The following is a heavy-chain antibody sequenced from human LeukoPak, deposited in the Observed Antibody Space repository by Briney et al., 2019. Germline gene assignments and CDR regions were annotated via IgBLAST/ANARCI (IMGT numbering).Heavy chain of an antibody. V-gene: IGHV1-8*01. D-gene: IGHD3-10*01. Sequence: ASVKVSCKASGYTFTSYDINWVRQATGQGLEWMGWMNPNSGNTGYAQKFQGRVTMTRNTSISTAYMELSSLRSEDTAVYYCARVFRYGSGRDYWGQGTLVTVSS. CDR1: GYTFTSYD. CDR3: ARVFRYGSGRDY. CDR2: MNPNSGNT. J-gene: IGHJ4*02.